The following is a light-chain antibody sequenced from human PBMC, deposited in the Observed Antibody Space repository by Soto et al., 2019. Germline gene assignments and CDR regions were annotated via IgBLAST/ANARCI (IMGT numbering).Light chain of an antibody. V-gene: IGKV1-8*01. CDR2: AAS. CDR1: QGISSY. CDR3: QQYYSYPFT. J-gene: IGKJ4*01. Sequence: AIRMTQSPSSFSASTGDRVTITCRASQGISSYLAWYQQKPGKAPKLLIYAASTLQSGVPSRFSGSGSGTDFTLTISCLQSEDFATYYCQQYYSYPFTFCGVTKVEIK.